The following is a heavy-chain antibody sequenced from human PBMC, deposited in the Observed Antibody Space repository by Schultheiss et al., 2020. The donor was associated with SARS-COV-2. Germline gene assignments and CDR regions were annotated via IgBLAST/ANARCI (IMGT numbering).Heavy chain of an antibody. CDR2: ISYDGSNK. CDR3: AKDTGWTMMGAFDI. Sequence: GGSLRLSCAASGFTFSSYGMHWVRQAPGKGLEWVAVISYDGSNKYYADSVKGRFTISRDNAKNSLYLQMNSLRAEDTALYYCAKDTGWTMMGAFDIWGQGTMVTVSS. V-gene: IGHV3-30*18. D-gene: IGHD3-22*01. CDR1: GFTFSSYG. J-gene: IGHJ3*02.